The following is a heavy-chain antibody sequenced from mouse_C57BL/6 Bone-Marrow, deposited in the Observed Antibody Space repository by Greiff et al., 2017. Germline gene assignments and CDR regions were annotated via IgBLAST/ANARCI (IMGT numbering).Heavy chain of an antibody. V-gene: IGHV1-81*01. Sequence: QVQLQQSGAELARPGASVKLSCTASGYTFKSYGISWVKQRTGQGLEWIGEIYPRSGNTYYNEKFKGKATLTADKSSRTAYMELRSLTSEDSAVSFCAGGGYPWFAYWGQGTLVTVSA. CDR2: IYPRSGNT. J-gene: IGHJ3*01. CDR3: AGGGYPWFAY. D-gene: IGHD2-2*01. CDR1: GYTFKSYG.